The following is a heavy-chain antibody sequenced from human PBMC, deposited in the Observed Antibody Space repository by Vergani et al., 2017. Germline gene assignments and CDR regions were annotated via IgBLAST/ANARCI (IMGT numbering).Heavy chain of an antibody. CDR3: AKVDVGYNSWTPGGGPDY. CDR2: ISGSGGST. D-gene: IGHD5-24*01. V-gene: IGHV3-23*04. J-gene: IGHJ4*02. Sequence: EVQLVESGGGLVKPGGSLRLSCAASGFTFSNAWMSWVRQAPGKGLEWVSAISGSGGSTYYADSVKGRFTISRDNSKNTLYLQMNSLRAEDTAVYYCAKVDVGYNSWTPGGGPDYWGQGTLVTVSS. CDR1: GFTFSNAW.